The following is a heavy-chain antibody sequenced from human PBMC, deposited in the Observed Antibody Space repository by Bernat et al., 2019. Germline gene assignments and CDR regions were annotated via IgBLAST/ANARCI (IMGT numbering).Heavy chain of an antibody. CDR1: GFTFSSYG. J-gene: IGHJ6*02. D-gene: IGHD6-19*01. CDR2: IWYDGSNK. CDR3: ARSREVAGTRGYYYYYGMDV. V-gene: IGHV3-33*01. Sequence: QVQLVESGGGVVQPGRSLRLSCAASGFTFSSYGMHWVRQAPGKGLEWVAVIWYDGSNKYYADSVKGRFTISRDNCTNRLYLQMNSLKAEDTAVYYCARSREVAGTRGYYYYYGMDVWGQGTTVTVSS.